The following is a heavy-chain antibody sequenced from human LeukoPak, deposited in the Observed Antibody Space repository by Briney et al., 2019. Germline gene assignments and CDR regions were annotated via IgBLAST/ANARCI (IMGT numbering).Heavy chain of an antibody. J-gene: IGHJ6*03. D-gene: IGHD5-18*01. Sequence: GGSLRLFCAASGFTFSSYWMSWVRQAPGKGLEWVANIKQDGSEKYSVDSVKGRFTISRDNAKNSLYLQMNSLRTEDTAVYYCARDVRGSVTSYFYYYMDVWGKGTTVTVSS. CDR3: ARDVRGSVTSYFYYYMDV. CDR2: IKQDGSEK. CDR1: GFTFSSYW. V-gene: IGHV3-7*01.